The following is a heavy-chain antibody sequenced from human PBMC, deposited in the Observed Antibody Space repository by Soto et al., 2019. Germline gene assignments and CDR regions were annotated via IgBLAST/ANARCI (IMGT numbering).Heavy chain of an antibody. CDR3: ARGVTVFGLVSRFWFDP. Sequence: PSETLSLTYTVSGGSISSGDYSWSWVRQSPGKGLEWIGHIYNSGITYYNPSLKSRVVISIDTSRNQFSLRLNSMTAADRAVYFCARGVTVFGLVSRFWFDPWGQGTVVTVSS. CDR1: GGSISSGDYS. J-gene: IGHJ5*02. D-gene: IGHD3-3*01. V-gene: IGHV4-30-4*01. CDR2: IYNSGIT.